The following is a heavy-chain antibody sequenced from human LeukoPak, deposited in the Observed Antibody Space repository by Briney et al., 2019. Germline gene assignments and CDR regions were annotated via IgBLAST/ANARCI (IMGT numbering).Heavy chain of an antibody. Sequence: GASVKVSCKASGGTFKNYAISWVRQAPGQGLEWMGGILPIFGTTNYAQKFQARVTITADESTSTAYMELRSLRSDDTAVYYCARVPVWYWQWLVRGWEGVFDYWGQGTLVTVSS. CDR3: ARVPVWYWQWLVRGWEGVFDY. V-gene: IGHV1-69*13. CDR2: ILPIFGTT. J-gene: IGHJ4*02. D-gene: IGHD6-19*01. CDR1: GGTFKNYA.